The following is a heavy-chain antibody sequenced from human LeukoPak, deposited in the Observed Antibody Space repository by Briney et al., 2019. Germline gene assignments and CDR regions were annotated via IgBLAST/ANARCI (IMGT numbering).Heavy chain of an antibody. Sequence: GASVKVSCKGFGYTFASYDINWVRQATGQGLEWMGWVNPNTGHTGYAQKFQGRVTITRNTSISTAYMELSSLTFEDAAVYYCARDAATIGYYYYMDVWGKGTTVTISS. V-gene: IGHV1-8*03. CDR3: ARDAATIGYYYYMDV. CDR1: GYTFASYD. CDR2: VNPNTGHT. J-gene: IGHJ6*03. D-gene: IGHD5-12*01.